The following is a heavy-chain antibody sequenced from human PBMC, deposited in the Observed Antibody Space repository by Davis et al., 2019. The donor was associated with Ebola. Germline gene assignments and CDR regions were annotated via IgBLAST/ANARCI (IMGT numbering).Heavy chain of an antibody. CDR2: IYDQST. Sequence: GGSLRLSCAASGFTFSASWMSWVRQAPGKGLEWVSVIYDQSTAYADSVRGRFIISRDKSNNTLYLEMNSLRVDDTAVYYCATTQWLREFDNWGQGTLVTVSS. CDR1: GFTFSASW. CDR3: ATTQWLREFDN. D-gene: IGHD6-19*01. J-gene: IGHJ4*02. V-gene: IGHV3-53*05.